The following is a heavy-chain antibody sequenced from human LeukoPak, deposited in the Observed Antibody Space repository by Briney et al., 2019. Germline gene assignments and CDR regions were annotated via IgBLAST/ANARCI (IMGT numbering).Heavy chain of an antibody. D-gene: IGHD4-17*01. CDR1: GFTFSSYS. Sequence: RTGGSLRLSCAASGFTFSSYSMNWVRQAPGKGLEWVSYISISSPIYYADSVKGRFTISRDNAKNSLYLQMNSLRAEDTAVYYCARDDGDYAHPVDYWGQGTLVTVSS. J-gene: IGHJ4*02. CDR3: ARDDGDYAHPVDY. CDR2: ISISSPI. V-gene: IGHV3-48*04.